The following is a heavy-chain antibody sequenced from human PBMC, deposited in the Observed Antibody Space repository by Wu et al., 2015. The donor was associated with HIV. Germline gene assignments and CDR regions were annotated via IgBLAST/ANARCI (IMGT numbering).Heavy chain of an antibody. CDR1: GGTISSYA. CDR2: IVPVIGAT. CDR3: ARDRSGVDFYMDV. D-gene: IGHD2-21*01. V-gene: IGHV1-69*11. J-gene: IGHJ6*03. Sequence: QVQLVQSGAEVKKPGSSVKVSCKTSGGTISSYAVTWVRQAPGQGLEWMGKIVPVIGATNYAQKFQGRLTITTDYMELTSLQSDDTAVYYCARDRSGVDFYMDVWGKGTTVTVS.